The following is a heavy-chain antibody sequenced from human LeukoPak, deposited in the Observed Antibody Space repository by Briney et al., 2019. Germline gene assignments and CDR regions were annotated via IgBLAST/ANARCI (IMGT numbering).Heavy chain of an antibody. V-gene: IGHV3-23*01. J-gene: IGHJ4*02. CDR3: AKRSRYGDYYFDY. D-gene: IGHD3-10*01. CDR1: GFTFSSYA. CDR2: ISGSGGST. Sequence: PGGSLRLSCAPSGFTFSSYAMSWVRQAPGKGLEWVSAISGSGGSTYYADSVKGRLTISRDNSKNTLYLQMNSLRAEDTAVYYCAKRSRYGDYYFDYWGQGTLVTVSS.